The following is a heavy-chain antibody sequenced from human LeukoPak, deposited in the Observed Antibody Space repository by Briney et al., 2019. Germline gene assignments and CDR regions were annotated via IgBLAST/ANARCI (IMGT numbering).Heavy chain of an antibody. J-gene: IGHJ4*02. Sequence: GSTNYNPSLKSRVTISVDTPKNQFSLKLSSVTAADTAVYYCARGLYNSGCVDYWGQGTLVTVSS. D-gene: IGHD6-19*01. CDR2: GST. CDR3: ARGLYNSGCVDY. V-gene: IGHV4-34*01.